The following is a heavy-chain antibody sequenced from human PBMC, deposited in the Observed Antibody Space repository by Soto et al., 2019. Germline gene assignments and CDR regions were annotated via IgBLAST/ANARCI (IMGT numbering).Heavy chain of an antibody. CDR1: GGSISSYY. Sequence: SETLSLTCTVSGGSISSYYWSWIRQPPGKGLEWIGYIYYSGSTNYNPSLKSRVTISVDTSKNQFSLKLSSVTAADTAVYYCARVERFLEWAPGAGYYYYYMDVWGKGTTVTVSS. D-gene: IGHD3-3*01. CDR3: ARVERFLEWAPGAGYYYYYMDV. J-gene: IGHJ6*03. V-gene: IGHV4-59*01. CDR2: IYYSGST.